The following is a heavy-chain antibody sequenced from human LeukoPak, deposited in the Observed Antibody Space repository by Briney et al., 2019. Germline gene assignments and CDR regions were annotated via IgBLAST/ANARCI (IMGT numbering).Heavy chain of an antibody. CDR3: ARRRAESSGPSFYYFYMDV. D-gene: IGHD3-10*01. Sequence: SETLSLTCTVSGGSISGYYWSWIRQLPGERLEWIGFVYHNGRTTYNPSLESRVTISVDTSRNQVSLNLRFVTAADTALYFCARRRAESSGPSFYYFYMDVWGKGTTVSVSS. CDR2: VYHNGRT. CDR1: GGSISGYY. J-gene: IGHJ6*03. V-gene: IGHV4-59*01.